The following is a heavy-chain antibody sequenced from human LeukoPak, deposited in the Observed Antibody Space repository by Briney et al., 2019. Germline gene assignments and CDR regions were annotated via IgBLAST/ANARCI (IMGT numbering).Heavy chain of an antibody. J-gene: IGHJ6*02. CDR1: GFTFDDYG. CDR3: ARDQGYGMDV. CDR2: IKQDGSEE. V-gene: IGHV3-7*05. Sequence: GGSLRLSCAASGFTFDDYGMNWVRQAPGKGLEWVANIKQDGSEEYYVDSVKGRFTISRDNAKNSLYLQMNSLRAEDTAVYYCARDQGYGMDVWGQGTAVTVSS.